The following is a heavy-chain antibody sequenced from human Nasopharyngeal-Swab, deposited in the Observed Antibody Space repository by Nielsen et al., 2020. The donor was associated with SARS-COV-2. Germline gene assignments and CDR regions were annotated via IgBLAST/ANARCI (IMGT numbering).Heavy chain of an antibody. CDR1: GFTFSSYA. J-gene: IGHJ6*02. Sequence: GESLKISCTASGFTFSSYAMSWVRQAPGKGLEWVSEISGSGGSTYYADSVKGRFTISRDNAKNTLYLQMNSLRAEDTAVYYCARDAPGHGYGLGDGMDVWGQGTTVTVSS. V-gene: IGHV3-23*01. CDR3: ARDAPGHGYGLGDGMDV. CDR2: ISGSGGST. D-gene: IGHD3-10*01.